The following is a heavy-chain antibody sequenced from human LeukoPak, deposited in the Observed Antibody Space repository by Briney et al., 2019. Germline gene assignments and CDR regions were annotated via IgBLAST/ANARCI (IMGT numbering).Heavy chain of an antibody. D-gene: IGHD1-14*01. Sequence: SVKVSCKASGYTFTSYGISWVRQAPGQGLEWMGGIIPIFGTANYARKFQGRVTMTRDTSTSTVYMELSSLRSEDTAVYYCARGLTPNWYFDLWGRGTLVTVSS. V-gene: IGHV1-69*05. J-gene: IGHJ2*01. CDR1: GYTFTSYG. CDR2: IIPIFGTA. CDR3: ARGLTPNWYFDL.